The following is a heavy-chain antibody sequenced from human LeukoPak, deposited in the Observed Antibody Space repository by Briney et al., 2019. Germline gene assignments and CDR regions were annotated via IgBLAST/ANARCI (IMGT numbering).Heavy chain of an antibody. D-gene: IGHD1-26*01. CDR3: ARRERGTGSYNYVVY. CDR2: IDPSDSYT. CDR1: GYSFTSYW. J-gene: IGHJ4*02. Sequence: GESLKISCKGSGYSFTSYWISWVRQMPGKGLEWMGRIDPSDSYTNYSPSFQGHVTISADKSISTAYLQWSSLKASDTAMYYCARRERGTGSYNYVVYWGQGTLVTVSS. V-gene: IGHV5-10-1*01.